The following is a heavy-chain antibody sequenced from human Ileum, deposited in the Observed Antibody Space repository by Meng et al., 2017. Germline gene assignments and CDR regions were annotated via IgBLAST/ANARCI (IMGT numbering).Heavy chain of an antibody. Sequence: GESLKISCAASGFTVSSRYMSWVRQAPGAGLEWLSVIFLDGKTFYADSVKGRFTISRQNSENTLYLQMNSLTVDDTAGYYCARLRGNNMVETWGQGALVTGYS. CDR2: IFLDGKT. CDR1: GFTVSSRY. D-gene: IGHD3-10*01. V-gene: IGHV3-53*04. J-gene: IGHJ4*02. CDR3: ARLRGNNMVET.